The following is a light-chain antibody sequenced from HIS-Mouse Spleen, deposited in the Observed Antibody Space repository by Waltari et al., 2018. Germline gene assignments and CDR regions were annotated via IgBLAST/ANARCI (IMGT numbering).Light chain of an antibody. CDR3: MQGTLHGGAWT. J-gene: IGKJ1*01. CDR2: KVS. Sequence: DVVMTQSPLSLPVTLGQPASIPCRSSQSLVHSVGNTYLNLLQTRPGQSPRRLIYKVSNRDSGVPDRFSGSGSGTDFTLKISRVEAEDVGVYYCMQGTLHGGAWTFGQGTKVEIK. V-gene: IGKV2-30*02. CDR1: QSLVHSVGNTY.